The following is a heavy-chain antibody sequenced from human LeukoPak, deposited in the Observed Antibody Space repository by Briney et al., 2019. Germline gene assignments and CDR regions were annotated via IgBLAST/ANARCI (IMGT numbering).Heavy chain of an antibody. CDR1: GFTFSSYA. Sequence: GGSLRLSCAASGFTFSSYAMSWVRQAPGKGLEWVSAITYSGDKTNYADSVKGRSTISRDNSKNTLYLQMNSLRAEDTALYYCAKGSSGSYGTLDYWGQGTLVTVSS. CDR2: ITYSGDKT. J-gene: IGHJ4*02. CDR3: AKGSSGSYGTLDY. D-gene: IGHD1-26*01. V-gene: IGHV3-23*01.